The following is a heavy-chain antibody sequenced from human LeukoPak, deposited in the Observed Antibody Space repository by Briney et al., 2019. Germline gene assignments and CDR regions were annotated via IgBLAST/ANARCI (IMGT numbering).Heavy chain of an antibody. CDR2: IWYDGSNK. CDR3: AREGASSGWYLDY. J-gene: IGHJ4*02. CDR1: GFTFSSYG. D-gene: IGHD6-19*01. V-gene: IGHV3-33*01. Sequence: GGSLRLSCAASGFTFSSYGMHWVRQAPGKGLEWVAVIWYDGSNKYYADSVKGRFTISRHNSKNTLYLQMNSLRAEDTAVYYCAREGASSGWYLDYSGQGTLVTVSS.